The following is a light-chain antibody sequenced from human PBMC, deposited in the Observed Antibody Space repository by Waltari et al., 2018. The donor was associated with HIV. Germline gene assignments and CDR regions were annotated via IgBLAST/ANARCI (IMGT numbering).Light chain of an antibody. J-gene: IGLJ2*01. V-gene: IGLV1-40*01. Sequence: QSVLTQPPSVSGAPGQRVTISCTGSSSNIGAGYDVHWYQQLPGTAPKLLIYGNRSRPPGVPDRFSGSKSGTSASLAITGLQAEDEADYYCQSYDSSLSGSVFGGGTKLTVL. CDR2: GNR. CDR1: SSNIGAGYD. CDR3: QSYDSSLSGSV.